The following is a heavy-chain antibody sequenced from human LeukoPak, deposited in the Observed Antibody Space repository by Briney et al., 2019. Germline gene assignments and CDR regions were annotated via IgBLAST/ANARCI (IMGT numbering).Heavy chain of an antibody. D-gene: IGHD2-21*02. CDR2: ISSGSSYI. CDR1: GFTFSSYS. J-gene: IGHJ4*02. CDR3: ASGPYCGGDCYPDHFDY. V-gene: IGHV3-21*01. Sequence: AGGSLRLSCAASGFTFSSYSMNWVRQAPGKGLEWVSSISSGSSYIYYADSVKGRFTISRDNAKNSLYLQMNSLRAEDTAVYYCASGPYCGGDCYPDHFDYWGQGTLVTVSS.